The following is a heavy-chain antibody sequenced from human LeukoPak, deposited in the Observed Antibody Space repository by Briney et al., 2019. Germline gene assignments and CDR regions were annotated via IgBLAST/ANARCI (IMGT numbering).Heavy chain of an antibody. D-gene: IGHD1-1*01. J-gene: IGHJ6*01. CDR1: GGSVGTSNYS. Sequence: SETLSLSCTASGGSVGTSNYSWAWIRQPPGKGPEWIGNTSYTRSASYNPSLTGRVNISLYPSMNECSLTLKTLTAADTAVFYCAGLNRPDERRASDNDSHKGLDVCGEGATVTVSS. CDR3: AGLNRPDERRASDNDSHKGLDV. CDR2: TSYTRSA. V-gene: IGHV4-39*01.